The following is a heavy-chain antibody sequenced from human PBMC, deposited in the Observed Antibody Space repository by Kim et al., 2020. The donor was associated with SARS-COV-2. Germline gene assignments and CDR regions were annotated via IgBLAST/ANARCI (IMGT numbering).Heavy chain of an antibody. D-gene: IGHD3-22*01. J-gene: IGHJ6*02. CDR3: AKDGYYYDSSEGMDV. Sequence: DSVRGRFTISRDNSKNTLYLQTNSLRAEDTAVDYCAKDGYYYDSSEGMDVWGPGTTVTVSS. V-gene: IGHV3-30*02.